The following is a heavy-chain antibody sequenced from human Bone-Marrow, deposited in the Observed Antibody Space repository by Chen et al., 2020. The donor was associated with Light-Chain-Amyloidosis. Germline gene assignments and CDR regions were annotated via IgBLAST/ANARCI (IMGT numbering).Heavy chain of an antibody. Sequence: VKLVESGGGVVQPGRSLRLSCAASGFIFSSYSMNWVRQAPGKGLEWISYIGSNPNIIFYADSVKGRFTIYRDNAKNSLYLQMHSLRAEDTAVYYCARDSGEAAADDSWGQGTLVTVSS. CDR3: ARDSGEAAADDS. CDR2: IGSNPNII. J-gene: IGHJ4*02. CDR1: GFIFSSYS. D-gene: IGHD6-25*01. V-gene: IGHV3-48*01.